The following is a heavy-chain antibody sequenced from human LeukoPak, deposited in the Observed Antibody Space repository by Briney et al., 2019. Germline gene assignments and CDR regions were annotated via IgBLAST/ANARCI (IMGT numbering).Heavy chain of an antibody. J-gene: IGHJ4*02. D-gene: IGHD3-10*01. Sequence: SETLSLTCTVSGGSISSSSYYWGWIRQPPGKGLEWIGNINFSGTTYYNPSPKSRVTLSVDPSKNQFSLKLSSVTAADTAVYYCAKVRRPYGSGSYLFDYWGQGTLVTVSS. CDR2: INFSGTT. CDR3: AKVRRPYGSGSYLFDY. CDR1: GGSISSSSYY. V-gene: IGHV4-39*02.